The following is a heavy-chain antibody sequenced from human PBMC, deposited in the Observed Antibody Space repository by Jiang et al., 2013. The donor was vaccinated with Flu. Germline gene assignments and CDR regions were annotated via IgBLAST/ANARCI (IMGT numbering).Heavy chain of an antibody. Sequence: SQTLSLTCAISGDSASSNSAAWNWIRQSPSRGLEWLGRTYYRSKWYNDYAVSVKSRITINPDTSKNQFSLQLNSVTPEDTAVYYCAREAELRLGELSTLYYFDYWGQGTLVTVSS. V-gene: IGHV6-1*01. D-gene: IGHD3-16*02. CDR2: TYYRSKWYN. J-gene: IGHJ4*02. CDR1: GDSASSNSAA. CDR3: AREAELRLGELSTLYYFDY.